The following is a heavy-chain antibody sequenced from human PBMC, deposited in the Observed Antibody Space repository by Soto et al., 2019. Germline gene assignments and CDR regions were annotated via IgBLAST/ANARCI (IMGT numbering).Heavy chain of an antibody. CDR2: INPSGGST. V-gene: IGHV1-46*01. J-gene: IGHJ4*02. Sequence: VASVQVSCKASGYTYTSYYMHWVRQAPGQGLEWMGIINPSGGSTSYAQKFQGRVTMTRDTSTSTVYMELSSLRSEDTAVYYCARAKRGIAARTRYFDYWGKGTRVTVSS. CDR3: ARAKRGIAARTRYFDY. CDR1: GYTYTSYY. D-gene: IGHD6-6*01.